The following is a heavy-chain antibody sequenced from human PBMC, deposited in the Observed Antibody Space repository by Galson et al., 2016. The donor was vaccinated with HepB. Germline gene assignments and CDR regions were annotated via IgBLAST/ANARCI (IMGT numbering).Heavy chain of an antibody. CDR2: IYYSGST. Sequence: LSLTCTVSGGSISSRSYYWGWIRQPPGKGLEWIGSIYYSGSTYYNPSLKSRVPISVDTSKNQFSLKLSSVTAADTAVDYCARLVEPTSCYFDYWGQGTKLSVSS. V-gene: IGHV4-39*07. CDR3: ARLVEPTSCYFDY. D-gene: IGHD1-26*01. CDR1: GGSISSRSYY. J-gene: IGHJ4*03.